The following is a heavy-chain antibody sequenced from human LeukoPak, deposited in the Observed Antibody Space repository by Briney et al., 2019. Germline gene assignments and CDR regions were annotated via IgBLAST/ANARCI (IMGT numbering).Heavy chain of an antibody. J-gene: IGHJ4*02. D-gene: IGHD4-17*01. CDR3: ARRYGDYVRFDY. CDR2: ISYDGSNK. Sequence: GGSLRLSCAASGFTFSSYAMHWVRQAPGKGLEWVAVISYDGSNKYYADSVKGRFTISRDNSKNTLYLQMNSLRAEDTAVYYCARRYGDYVRFDYWGQGTLVTVSS. V-gene: IGHV3-30*04. CDR1: GFTFSSYA.